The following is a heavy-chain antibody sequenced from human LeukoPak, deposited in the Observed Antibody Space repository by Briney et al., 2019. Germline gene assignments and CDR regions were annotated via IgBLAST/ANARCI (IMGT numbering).Heavy chain of an antibody. Sequence: SVKVSCKASGGTFSSYAISWVRQAPGQGLEWMGRIIPIFGTANYAQKFQGRVTITTDESTSTAYMELSSLRSEDTAVYYCARDTSSSFYWFDPWGQGTLVTVSP. CDR2: IIPIFGTA. CDR1: GGTFSSYA. V-gene: IGHV1-69*05. J-gene: IGHJ5*02. D-gene: IGHD6-6*01. CDR3: ARDTSSSFYWFDP.